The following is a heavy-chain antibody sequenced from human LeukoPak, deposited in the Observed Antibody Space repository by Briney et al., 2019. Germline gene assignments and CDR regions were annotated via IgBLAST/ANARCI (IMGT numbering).Heavy chain of an antibody. Sequence: PSETLSLTCTVTGGSISSYYWSWIRQPAGKGLEWIGRIYTSGSTKYDPSLKSRVTMSVDTSKNQFSLKPSSVTAADTAVYYCARDLPYSSGWYGGRDAFDIWGQGTMVTVSS. CDR3: ARDLPYSSGWYGGRDAFDI. J-gene: IGHJ3*02. V-gene: IGHV4-4*07. D-gene: IGHD6-19*01. CDR1: GGSISSYY. CDR2: IYTSGST.